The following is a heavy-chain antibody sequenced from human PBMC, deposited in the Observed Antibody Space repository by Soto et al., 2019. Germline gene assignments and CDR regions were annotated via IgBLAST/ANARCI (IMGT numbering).Heavy chain of an antibody. J-gene: IGHJ4*02. CDR3: AKVIYSGYDSGFNDY. D-gene: IGHD5-12*01. Sequence: QPGGSLRLSCAASGFTFSSYAMSWVRLPPGKGLEWVSVISGSGGSTYYADSVKGRFTISRDNSKNTLYLQMNSLRAEDTAVYYCAKVIYSGYDSGFNDYWGQGTLVTVSS. V-gene: IGHV3-23*01. CDR1: GFTFSSYA. CDR2: ISGSGGST.